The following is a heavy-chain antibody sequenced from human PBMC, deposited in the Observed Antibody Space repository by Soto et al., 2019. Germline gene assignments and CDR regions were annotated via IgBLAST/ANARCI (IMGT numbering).Heavy chain of an antibody. CDR2: IWYDGSNK. Sequence: QVQLVESGGGVVQPGRSLRLSCAASGFTFSSYGMHWVRQAPGKGLEWVAVIWYDGSNKYYADSVKGRFTISRDNSKNTLYLQMNSLRAEDTAVYYCARHIVGATAQHDAFDIWGQGTMVTVSS. J-gene: IGHJ3*02. CDR3: ARHIVGATAQHDAFDI. V-gene: IGHV3-33*01. D-gene: IGHD1-26*01. CDR1: GFTFSSYG.